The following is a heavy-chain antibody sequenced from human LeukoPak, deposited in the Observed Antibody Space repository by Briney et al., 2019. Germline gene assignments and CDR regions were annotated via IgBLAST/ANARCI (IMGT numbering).Heavy chain of an antibody. Sequence: SETLCLTCTASGGTISSNCRSWIRQPPGKGLEWIGYIYYTGNTNYNPSLNSRITMSVDTSKNQFSLKLSSVTAADTAVYYCARRRQTNYYYFMHVWGKGTTVTVSS. CDR1: GGTISSNC. D-gene: IGHD4-11*01. V-gene: IGHV4-59*08. CDR3: ARRRQTNYYYFMHV. J-gene: IGHJ6*03. CDR2: IYYTGNT.